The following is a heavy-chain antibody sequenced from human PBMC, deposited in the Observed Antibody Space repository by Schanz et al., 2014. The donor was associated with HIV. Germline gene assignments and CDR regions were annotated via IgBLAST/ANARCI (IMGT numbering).Heavy chain of an antibody. J-gene: IGHJ6*02. Sequence: QVQLVESGGGVVQPGRSLRLSCAASGFTFSSYGMHWVRQAPGKGLEWVAVIWYDGSNTYYADSVKGRFTISRDNSKNTLYLQLKSLRAEDRAVYYCAKDRNYYDDRYLGKGNYYYYYGMDVWGQGTTVTVSS. V-gene: IGHV3-33*06. CDR1: GFTFSSYG. CDR3: AKDRNYYDDRYLGKGNYYYYYGMDV. CDR2: IWYDGSNT. D-gene: IGHD3-22*01.